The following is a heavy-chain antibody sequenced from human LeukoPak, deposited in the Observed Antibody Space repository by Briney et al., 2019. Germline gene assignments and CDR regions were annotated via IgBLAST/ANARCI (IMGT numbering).Heavy chain of an antibody. J-gene: IGHJ4*02. CDR2: ISSSSSYI. Sequence: GGSLRLSCAASGFTFSSYSMNWVRQAPGKGLEWVSSISSSSSYIYYADSVKGRFTISRDNAKNPLYLQMNSLRAEDTAVYYCARMASGSYYEDYWGQGTLVTVSS. CDR3: ARMASGSYYEDY. D-gene: IGHD1-26*01. V-gene: IGHV3-21*01. CDR1: GFTFSSYS.